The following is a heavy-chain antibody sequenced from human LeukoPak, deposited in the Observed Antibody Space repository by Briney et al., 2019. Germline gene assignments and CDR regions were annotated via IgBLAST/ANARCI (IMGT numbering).Heavy chain of an antibody. CDR1: GFTLSSYA. Sequence: PGGSLRLSCAASGFTLSSYAMYWVRQAPGKGLEWVSAISGSGGSTYYAGSVKGRFTISRDNSKNTLYLQMNSLRAEDTAVYYCAKEPGLGVTTGPSDYWGQGTLVTVSS. J-gene: IGHJ4*02. CDR2: ISGSGGST. D-gene: IGHD4-17*01. V-gene: IGHV3-23*01. CDR3: AKEPGLGVTTGPSDY.